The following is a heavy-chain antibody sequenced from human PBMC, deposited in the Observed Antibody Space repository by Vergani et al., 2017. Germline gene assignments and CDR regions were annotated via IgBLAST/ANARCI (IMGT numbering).Heavy chain of an antibody. J-gene: IGHJ4*02. V-gene: IGHV1-69*02. D-gene: IGHD2-2*01. Sequence: QVQLVQSGAEVKKPGSSVKVSCKASGGTFSSYTISWVRQAPGQGLEWMGRIIPILGIANYAQKFQGRVTITADKSTSTAYMELSSLRAEDTAVYYCATWGRGFQLLDFDYWGQGTLVTVSS. CDR2: IIPILGIA. CDR3: ATWGRGFQLLDFDY. CDR1: GGTFSSYT.